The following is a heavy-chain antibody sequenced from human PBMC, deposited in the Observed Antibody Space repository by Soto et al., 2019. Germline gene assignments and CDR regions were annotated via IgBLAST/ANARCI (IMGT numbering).Heavy chain of an antibody. Sequence: PSETLSLTCTVSGGSISSGSYCWSWIRQHPGKGLEWIGYIYYSGSTYYNPSLKSRVTISVDTSKNQFSLKLSSVTAADTAVYYCARMSWATVTNYGMDVWGQGTTVTVSS. J-gene: IGHJ6*02. D-gene: IGHD4-17*01. CDR2: IYYSGST. V-gene: IGHV4-31*03. CDR1: GGSISSGSYC. CDR3: ARMSWATVTNYGMDV.